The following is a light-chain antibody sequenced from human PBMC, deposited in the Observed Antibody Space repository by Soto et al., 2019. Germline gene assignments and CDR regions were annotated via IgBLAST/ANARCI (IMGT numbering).Light chain of an antibody. CDR1: QSISSY. CDR3: PPSYSTPFT. J-gene: IGKJ4*01. V-gene: IGKV1-39*01. CDR2: AAS. Sequence: DIQMTQSPSSLSASVGDRVTITCRASQSISSYLNWYHQKPGKAPKLLIYAASSLQSGVPSRFSGSGSGTDFTLTIRSLQPEGFPTYSCPPSYSTPFTFGGGTKVEIK.